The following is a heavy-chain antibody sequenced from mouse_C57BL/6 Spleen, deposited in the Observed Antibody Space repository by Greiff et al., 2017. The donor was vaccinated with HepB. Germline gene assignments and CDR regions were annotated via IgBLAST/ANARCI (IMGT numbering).Heavy chain of an antibody. D-gene: IGHD2-4*01. CDR1: GYAFSSSW. J-gene: IGHJ3*01. CDR2: IYPGDGDT. V-gene: IGHV1-82*01. CDR3: AREGIYYDYLLAY. Sequence: QVQLQQSGPELVKPGASVKISCKASGYAFSSSWMNWVKQRPGKGLEWIGRIYPGDGDTNYNGKFKGKATLTADKSSSTAYMQLSSLTSEDSAVYFCAREGIYYDYLLAYWGQGTLVTVSA.